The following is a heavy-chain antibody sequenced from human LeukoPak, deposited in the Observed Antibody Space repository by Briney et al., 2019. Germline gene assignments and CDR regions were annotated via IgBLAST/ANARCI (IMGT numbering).Heavy chain of an antibody. CDR3: ARDGAFDYVWGSYRYAYDY. D-gene: IGHD3-16*02. Sequence: GGSLRLSCAASGFTFSSYRMSWVRQAPGRGLEWVASIKQDGSEKYYVDSVKGRFTISRDNAKNSLYLQMNSLRAEDTALYYCARDGAFDYVWGSYRYAYDYWGQGTLVTVSS. V-gene: IGHV3-7*03. CDR2: IKQDGSEK. J-gene: IGHJ4*02. CDR1: GFTFSSYR.